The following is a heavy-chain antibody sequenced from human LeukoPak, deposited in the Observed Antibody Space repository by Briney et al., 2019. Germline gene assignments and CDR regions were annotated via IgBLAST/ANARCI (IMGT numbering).Heavy chain of an antibody. V-gene: IGHV3-21*01. CDR2: ISSSSSYI. Sequence: GGSLRLSCAASGFTFSAYGMSWVRQAPGKGLEWVSSISSSSSYIFYADSVKGRFTMSRDNAKKSLFLQMNSLRAEDTAVYYCARDYGDYEPGRHHYYYYYMDVWGKGTTVTVSS. J-gene: IGHJ6*03. CDR1: GFTFSAYG. CDR3: ARDYGDYEPGRHHYYYYYMDV. D-gene: IGHD4-17*01.